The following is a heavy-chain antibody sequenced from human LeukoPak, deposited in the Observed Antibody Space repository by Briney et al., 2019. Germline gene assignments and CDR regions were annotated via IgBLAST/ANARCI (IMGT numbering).Heavy chain of an antibody. CDR2: ISYDGSNK. CDR3: ARDRVEDYYYYMDV. D-gene: IGHD1-1*01. Sequence: GGSLRLSCAASGFTFSSYGMHWVRQAPGKGLEWVAVISYDGSNKYYADSVKGRFTISRDNSKNTLYLQMNSLRAEDTAVYYYARDRVEDYYYYMDVWGKGTTVTVSS. CDR1: GFTFSSYG. V-gene: IGHV3-30*03. J-gene: IGHJ6*03.